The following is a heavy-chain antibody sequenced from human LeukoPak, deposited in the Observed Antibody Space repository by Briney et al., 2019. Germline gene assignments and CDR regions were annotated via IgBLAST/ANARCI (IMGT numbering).Heavy chain of an antibody. V-gene: IGHV1-2*02. Sequence: ASVKVSRKASGYIFTAYYLHWVRQAPGQKPEWMGWIKANSGDTNYARKFQGRVTMTRDTSISTVYMELSGLTADDTAVYYCTRVGDDYPYWGQGTLVTVSS. J-gene: IGHJ4*02. CDR2: IKANSGDT. CDR3: TRVGDDYPY. CDR1: GYIFTAYY. D-gene: IGHD5-24*01.